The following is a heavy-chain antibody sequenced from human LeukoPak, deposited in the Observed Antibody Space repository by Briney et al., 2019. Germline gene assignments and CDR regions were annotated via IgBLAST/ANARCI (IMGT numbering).Heavy chain of an antibody. Sequence: GWSLRVSCAASGFTFSSHWMHWVRQAPGKGLVWVSRITNDGSGATYADSVKGRFTISRDNGKNTLYLQMNSLRPEDTAVYYCARDRPHNWFDPWGQGTLVTVSS. CDR3: ARDRPHNWFDP. CDR2: ITNDGSGA. CDR1: GFTFSSHW. V-gene: IGHV3-74*01. J-gene: IGHJ5*02.